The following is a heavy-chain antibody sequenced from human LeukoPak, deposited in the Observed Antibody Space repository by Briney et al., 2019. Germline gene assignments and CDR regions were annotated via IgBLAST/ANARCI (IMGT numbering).Heavy chain of an antibody. CDR1: GSTFSTYA. D-gene: IGHD1-14*01. CDR3: AKASTVLKPIDS. J-gene: IGHJ4*02. CDR2: ISPIGSRT. V-gene: IGHV3-23*01. Sequence: SGGSLRLSCAASGSTFSTYAMNWVRQAPGKGLEWVSAISPIGSRTYYADSVKGRLTISRDNSKNTLYLQMNSLRAGDTAIYYCAKASTVLKPIDSWGQGTLVTVSS.